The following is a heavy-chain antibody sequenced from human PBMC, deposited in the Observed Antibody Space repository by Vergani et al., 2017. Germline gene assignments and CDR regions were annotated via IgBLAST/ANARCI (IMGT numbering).Heavy chain of an antibody. Sequence: EVQLVESGGGLVQPGGSLRLSCAASGFTVSSNYMSWVRQAPGKGLEWVSVIYSGGSTYYADSVKGRFTISRDNSKNTLYLQMNSLRAEDTAVYYCARDGDNDILTGYYRPPYYFDYWGQGTLVTVSS. CDR1: GFTVSSNY. CDR3: ARDGDNDILTGYYRPPYYFDY. D-gene: IGHD3-9*01. CDR2: IYSGGST. J-gene: IGHJ4*02. V-gene: IGHV3-66*01.